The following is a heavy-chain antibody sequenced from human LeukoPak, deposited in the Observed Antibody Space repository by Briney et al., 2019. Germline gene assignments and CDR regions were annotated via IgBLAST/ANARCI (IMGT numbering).Heavy chain of an antibody. CDR3: ARRGGSGRSFDY. D-gene: IGHD3-10*01. CDR2: IYYSGST. V-gene: IGHV4-61*08. J-gene: IGHJ4*02. CDR1: GASVSGGGYY. Sequence: SETLSLTCTVSGASVSGGGYYWSWLRHPPGKGLEWIGYIYYSGSTNYNPSLKSRVTISVDTSKNQFSLKVSSVTAADTAVYYCARRGGSGRSFDYWGQGTLVTVSS.